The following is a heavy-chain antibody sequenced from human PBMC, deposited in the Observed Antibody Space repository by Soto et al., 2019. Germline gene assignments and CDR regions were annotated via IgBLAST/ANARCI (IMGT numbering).Heavy chain of an antibody. CDR2: IYYSGST. J-gene: IGHJ4*02. CDR1: GGSTSSYY. V-gene: IGHV4-59*01. Sequence: PSETLSLTCTVSGGSTSSYYWSWIRQPPGKGLEWIGYIYYSGSTNYNPSLKSRVTISVDTSKNQFSLKLSSVTAADTAVYYCARKEYSSEGGGSYYFDYWGQGTLVTVSS. CDR3: ARKEYSSEGGGSYYFDY. D-gene: IGHD6-6*01.